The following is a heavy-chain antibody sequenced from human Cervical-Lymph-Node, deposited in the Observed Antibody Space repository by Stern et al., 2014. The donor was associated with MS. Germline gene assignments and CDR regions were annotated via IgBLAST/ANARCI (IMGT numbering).Heavy chain of an antibody. J-gene: IGHJ2*01. CDR2: TYYRGTRYN. D-gene: IGHD5-12*01. V-gene: IGHV6-1*02. CDR3: ARDLFYNSGRGVYWYFDL. Sequence: QVQLQQSGPGLVKPSQTLSLTCAISGDSVSTSTAAWNWIRQSPSRGLEWLGRTYYRGTRYNDYAVSVKSRITINPDTSKNQFSLQLNSVTPEDTAVYYCARDLFYNSGRGVYWYFDLWGRGTLVTVSS. CDR1: GDSVSTSTAA.